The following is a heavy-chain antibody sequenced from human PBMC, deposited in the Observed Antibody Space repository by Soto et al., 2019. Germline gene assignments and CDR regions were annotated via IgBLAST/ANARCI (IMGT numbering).Heavy chain of an antibody. CDR2: VYYSGTT. Sequence: SETLSLTCSVSGGSVNNKTYYWSWIRQPPGKRLEWIGYVYYSGTTNYNPSLKSRVEISLDGSQNQFSLNLRSVTAADTAVYYCAREGDYRTWFEPWGPGTLVTVSS. J-gene: IGHJ5*02. D-gene: IGHD4-17*01. V-gene: IGHV4-61*01. CDR1: GGSVNNKTYY. CDR3: AREGDYRTWFEP.